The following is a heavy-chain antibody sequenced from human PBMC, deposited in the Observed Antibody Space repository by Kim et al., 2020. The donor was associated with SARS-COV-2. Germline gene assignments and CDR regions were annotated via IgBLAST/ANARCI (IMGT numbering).Heavy chain of an antibody. J-gene: IGHJ4*02. CDR3: ARARTYGSGRAPFDY. CDR2: IYSGGST. CDR1: GFTVSSNY. Sequence: GGSLRLSCAASGFTVSSNYMSWVRQAPGKGLEWVSVIYSGGSTYYADSVKGRFTISRDNSKNTLYLQMNSLRAEDTAVYYCARARTYGSGRAPFDYWGQGTLVTVSS. V-gene: IGHV3-53*01. D-gene: IGHD3-10*01.